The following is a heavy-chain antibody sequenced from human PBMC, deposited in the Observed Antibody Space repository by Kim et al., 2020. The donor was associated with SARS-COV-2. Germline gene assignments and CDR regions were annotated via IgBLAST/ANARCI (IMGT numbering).Heavy chain of an antibody. J-gene: IGHJ6*03. CDR2: INPNSGGT. V-gene: IGHV1-2*02. D-gene: IGHD2-2*02. Sequence: ASVKVSCKASGYTFTGYYMHWVRQAPGQGLEWMGWINPNSGGTNYAQKFQGRVTMTRDTSISTAYMELSRLRSDDTAVYYCARERAETGYCSSTSCYTSSYYYYYMDVWGKGTTVTVSS. CDR3: ARERAETGYCSSTSCYTSSYYYYYMDV. CDR1: GYTFTGYY.